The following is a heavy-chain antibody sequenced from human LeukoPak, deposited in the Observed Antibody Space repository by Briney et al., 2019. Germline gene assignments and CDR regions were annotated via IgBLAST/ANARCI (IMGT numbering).Heavy chain of an antibody. V-gene: IGHV1-69*13. Sequence: SVKVTCKASAGTFSNYAISWVRQDPGQGLEWMGAIIPLFDTANYAQKSQGRVTITADESTSTAYMELSSLRSEDTAVYYCARILSSSWYEYFHHWGQGTLVTVSS. CDR1: AGTFSNYA. CDR3: ARILSSSWYEYFHH. J-gene: IGHJ1*01. CDR2: IIPLFDTA. D-gene: IGHD6-19*01.